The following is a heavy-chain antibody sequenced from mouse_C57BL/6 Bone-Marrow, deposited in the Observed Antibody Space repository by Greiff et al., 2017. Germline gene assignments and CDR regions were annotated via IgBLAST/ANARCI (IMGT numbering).Heavy chain of an antibody. J-gene: IGHJ4*01. Sequence: VKLQQPGAELVMPGASVKLSCKASGYTFTSYWMHWVKQRPGQGLEWIGEIDPSDSYTNYNQKFKGKSTLTVDKSSSTAYMQLSSLTSEDSAVYYCAREGYHAMDYWGQGTSVTVSS. CDR2: IDPSDSYT. V-gene: IGHV1-69*01. CDR3: AREGYHAMDY. CDR1: GYTFTSYW.